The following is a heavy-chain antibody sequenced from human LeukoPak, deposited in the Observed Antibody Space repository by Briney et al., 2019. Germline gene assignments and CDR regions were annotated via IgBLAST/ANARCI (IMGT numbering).Heavy chain of an antibody. CDR2: IYYSGST. V-gene: IGHV4-39*07. J-gene: IGHJ3*02. CDR1: GGSISSSSYY. D-gene: IGHD2-2*02. Sequence: SETLSLTCTVSGGSISSSSYYWGWIRQPPGKGLEWIGSIYYSGSTYYNPSLKSRVTISVDTSKNQFSLKLSSVTAADTAVYYCARAPWVPAAIGGGAFDIWGQGTMVTVSS. CDR3: ARAPWVPAAIGGGAFDI.